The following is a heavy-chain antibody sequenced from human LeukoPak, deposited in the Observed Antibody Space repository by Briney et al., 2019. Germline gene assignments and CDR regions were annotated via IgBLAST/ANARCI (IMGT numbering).Heavy chain of an antibody. CDR1: GGSISSSSYY. V-gene: IGHV4-39*07. CDR3: ARRPYGWLQLPLDY. D-gene: IGHD5-24*01. CDR2: IYYSGST. Sequence: PSETLSLTCTVSGGSISSSSYYWGWIRQPPGKGLEWIGSIYYSGSTYYNPSLKSRVTISVDTSKNQFSLKLSSVTAADTAVYYCARRPYGWLQLPLDYWGQGTLVTVSS. J-gene: IGHJ4*02.